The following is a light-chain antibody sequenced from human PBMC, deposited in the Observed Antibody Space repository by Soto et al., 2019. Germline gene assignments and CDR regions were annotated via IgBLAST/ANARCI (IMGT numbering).Light chain of an antibody. CDR2: EVS. CDR1: SSDVGKYDY. Sequence: QSALTQPPSASGSPGQSVTISCTVTSSDVGKYDYVSWYQHHPGKAPKLIIYEVSKRPSGVPDRFSGSKSGNTASLTVSGRQAADDDAYFCKSSAGSNTYVFGSGTKVTVL. CDR3: KSSAGSNTYV. V-gene: IGLV2-8*01. J-gene: IGLJ1*01.